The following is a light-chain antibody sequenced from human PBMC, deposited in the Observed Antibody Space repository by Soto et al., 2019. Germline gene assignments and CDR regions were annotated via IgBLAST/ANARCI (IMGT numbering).Light chain of an antibody. J-gene: IGLJ1*01. CDR3: SSYTTSNTRQIV. V-gene: IGLV2-14*01. CDR1: SSDVGGYNY. CDR2: DVS. Sequence: QSALTQPASVSGSSGQSITISCTGTSSDVGGYNYVSWYQQHPCKAPKFMIYDVSNRPSGVSNRFSGSKSGNTASLTISGLQAEDEADYYCSSYTTSNTRQIVFGTGTKLTVL.